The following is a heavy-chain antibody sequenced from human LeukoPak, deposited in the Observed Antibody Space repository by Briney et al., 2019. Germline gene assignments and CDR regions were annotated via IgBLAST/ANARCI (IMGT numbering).Heavy chain of an antibody. CDR3: ARDYKTTVTTHDHYYMDV. CDR1: WVNGSCHQ. J-gene: IGHJ6*03. V-gene: IGHV3-53*01. CDR2: IYSGGST. D-gene: IGHD4-17*01. Sequence: GALRLFFASSWVNGSCHQLGWVRQAPGEGPELGSIIYSGGSTYYGDSVKGRFTISRDNSKNTLYLQMNSLRVEDTAVYYCARDYKTTVTTHDHYYMDVWGKGTTVTVS.